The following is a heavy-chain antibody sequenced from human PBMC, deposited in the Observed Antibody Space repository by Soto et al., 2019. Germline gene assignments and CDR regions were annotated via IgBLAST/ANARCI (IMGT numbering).Heavy chain of an antibody. CDR3: ARWRYGDY. J-gene: IGHJ4*02. Sequence: QVHLVQSGAEVKKPGASVKVSCKASGYTFTSYGITWVRQAPGQGLEWMGWISAHNGNTDYAQKLQGRVIVTRDPSTSTAYMELRSLRSDDTAVYYCARWRYGDYWGQGALVTVSS. CDR2: ISAHNGNT. CDR1: GYTFTSYG. D-gene: IGHD1-1*01. V-gene: IGHV1-18*01.